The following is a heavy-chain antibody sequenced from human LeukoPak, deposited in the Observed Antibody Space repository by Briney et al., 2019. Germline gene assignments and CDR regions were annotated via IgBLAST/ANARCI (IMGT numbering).Heavy chain of an antibody. V-gene: IGHV4-39*01. Sequence: SSETLSLTCTVSGGSISSSSYYWGWIRQPPGKGLEWIGSIYYSGSTYYNPSLKSRVTISVDTSKNQFSLKLSSVTAADTAVYYCASRDTATGLDWGQGTLVTVSS. D-gene: IGHD5-18*01. CDR2: IYYSGST. CDR3: ASRDTATGLD. CDR1: GGSISSSSYY. J-gene: IGHJ4*02.